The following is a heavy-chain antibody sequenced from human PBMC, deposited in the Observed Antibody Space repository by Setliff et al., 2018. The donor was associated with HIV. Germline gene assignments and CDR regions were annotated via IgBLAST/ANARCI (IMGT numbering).Heavy chain of an antibody. Sequence: SETLSLTCTVPGGSINRSTYYWGWIRKPPGKGLEWIGTISYTGSTYYDPSLKSRVTISLDTSKNQFFLKLSSVTAPDTAIYYCARQTWEYYDTLTGYYRSPKNFDSWGQGTLVTVSS. CDR3: ARQTWEYYDTLTGYYRSPKNFDS. D-gene: IGHD3-9*01. J-gene: IGHJ4*02. CDR2: ISYTGST. V-gene: IGHV4-39*01. CDR1: GGSINRSTYY.